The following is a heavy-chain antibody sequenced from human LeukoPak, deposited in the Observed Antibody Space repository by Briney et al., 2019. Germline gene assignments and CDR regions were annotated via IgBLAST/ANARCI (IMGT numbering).Heavy chain of an antibody. CDR3: ARPVTYVWGSYRPLGAFDI. D-gene: IGHD3-16*02. J-gene: IGHJ3*02. Sequence: SETLSFTCAASGGSISSSNWWSWIRQPPGKGLEWIGEIYHSGSTNYNPSLKSRVTISVDKSKTQFSLKLSSVTAADTAVYYCARPVTYVWGSYRPLGAFDIWGQGTMVTVSS. CDR2: IYHSGST. V-gene: IGHV4-4*02. CDR1: GGSISSSNW.